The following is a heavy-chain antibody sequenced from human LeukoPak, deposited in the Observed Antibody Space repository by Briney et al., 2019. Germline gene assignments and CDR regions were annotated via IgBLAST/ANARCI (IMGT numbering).Heavy chain of an antibody. J-gene: IGHJ2*01. V-gene: IGHV3-30*18. Sequence: GGSLRLSCAASGFTFSSYAMHWVRQAPGKGLEWVAVISYDGSNKYYADSVKGRFTISRDNSKNTLYLQMNSLRAEDTAVYYCAKDITMVRGVINWYFDLWGRGTLVTVSS. CDR3: AKDITMVRGVINWYFDL. D-gene: IGHD3-10*01. CDR2: ISYDGSNK. CDR1: GFTFSSYA.